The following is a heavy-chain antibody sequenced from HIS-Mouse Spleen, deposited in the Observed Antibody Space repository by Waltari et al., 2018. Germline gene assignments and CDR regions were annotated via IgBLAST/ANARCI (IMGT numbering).Heavy chain of an antibody. Sequence: EVQLLASGGGLVQPGGSLRLSCAASGFTFSSDARSWLRQAQGKGLEWVSAISGSGGSTYYADSVKGRFTISRDNSKNTLYLQMNSLRAEDTAVYYCASSFGGQWLRDYFDYWGQGTLVTVSS. D-gene: IGHD6-19*01. V-gene: IGHV3-23*01. CDR2: ISGSGGST. J-gene: IGHJ4*02. CDR3: ASSFGGQWLRDYFDY. CDR1: GFTFSSDA.